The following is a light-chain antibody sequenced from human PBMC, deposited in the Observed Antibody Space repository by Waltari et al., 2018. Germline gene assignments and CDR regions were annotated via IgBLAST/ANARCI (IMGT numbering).Light chain of an antibody. CDR2: GND. CDR3: GTWDNTLSAV. Sequence: QSVLPQPPSVSAAPGQKATITCSGSTSNIGNNYVSWYQQFPGAAPKVLIYGNDKRATGIPDRFSGSKSGTSATLDIAGLQTGDEADYYCGTWDNTLSAVFGGGTKVTVL. V-gene: IGLV1-51*02. J-gene: IGLJ2*01. CDR1: TSNIGNNY.